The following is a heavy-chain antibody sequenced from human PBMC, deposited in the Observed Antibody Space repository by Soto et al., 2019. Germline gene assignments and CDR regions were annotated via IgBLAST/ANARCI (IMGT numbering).Heavy chain of an antibody. Sequence: VQLQESSPGLMKPSQTLSLTCTVSGGYISSAGSFWSWVRQLPGKGLEWIGYMSHSETTHYNSSLKSRVSISIDTYKKEFSVNLGSVTAAGTDVYYCATGYSRPDWFDSWGPGTLVIVSS. CDR1: GGYISSAGSF. D-gene: IGHD5-12*01. J-gene: IGHJ5*01. V-gene: IGHV4-31*03. CDR3: ATGYSRPDWFDS. CDR2: MSHSETT.